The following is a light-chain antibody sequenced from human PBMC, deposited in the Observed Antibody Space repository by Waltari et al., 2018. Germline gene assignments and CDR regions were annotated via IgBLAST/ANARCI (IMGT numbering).Light chain of an antibody. Sequence: QSALTQPPSASGSPGQSVTMSCTGTSSDVGGYNYVSWYQQHPGTVPKLIIYEVSGRPSGVPHRFSGSKSGNTASLTGAGLQAEDEADYYCSSYAGSNSHVFGTGTRVTVL. CDR3: SSYAGSNSHV. CDR1: SSDVGGYNY. J-gene: IGLJ1*01. CDR2: EVS. V-gene: IGLV2-8*01.